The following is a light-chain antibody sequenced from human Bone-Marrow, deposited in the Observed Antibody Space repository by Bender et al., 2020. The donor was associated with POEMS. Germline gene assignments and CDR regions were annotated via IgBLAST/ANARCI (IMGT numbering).Light chain of an antibody. Sequence: SALTQPASMSGSPGQSITISCTGTNSDVGSYNLVSWYQHHPGEAPKLLLYEVTRRPSVVPDRFYAFKSGTSASLSISVLPSDLSSYYYCAACHAVLDGGVFGGGSTLTVL. CDR3: AACHAVLDGGV. CDR1: NSDVGSYNL. V-gene: IGLV2-14*02. CDR2: EVT. J-gene: IGLJ3*02.